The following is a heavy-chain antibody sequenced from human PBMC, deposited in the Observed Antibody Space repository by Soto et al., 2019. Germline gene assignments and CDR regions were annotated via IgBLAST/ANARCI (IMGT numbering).Heavy chain of an antibody. V-gene: IGHV4-31*03. CDR2: IYYSGST. Sequence: QVQLQESGPGLVKPSQTLSLTCTVSGGSISSGGYSWSWIRQHPGKGLEWIGYIYYSGSTFYNPSHKRRVTISVDTSKNQFSLKLSSVTAADSAVYYCAREPDPWGQGTLVTVSS. CDR3: AREPDP. CDR1: GGSISSGGYS. J-gene: IGHJ5*02.